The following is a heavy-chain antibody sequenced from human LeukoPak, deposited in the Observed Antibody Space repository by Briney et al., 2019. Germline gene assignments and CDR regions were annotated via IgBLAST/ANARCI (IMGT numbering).Heavy chain of an antibody. CDR3: ARDPGGLTAPDY. Sequence: SETLSLTCTVSGGSISSGGYYWSWIRQHPGKGLEWIGYIYYSGSTYYNPSLKSRVTISVDTSKNQFSLKLSSVTAADTAVYYCARDPGGLTAPDYWGQGTLVTVSS. D-gene: IGHD2-21*02. CDR2: IYYSGST. CDR1: GGSISSGGYY. J-gene: IGHJ4*02. V-gene: IGHV4-31*03.